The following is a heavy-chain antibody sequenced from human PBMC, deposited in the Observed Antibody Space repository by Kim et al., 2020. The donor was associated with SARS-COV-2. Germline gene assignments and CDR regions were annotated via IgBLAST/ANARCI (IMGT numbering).Heavy chain of an antibody. CDR3: ARDRGSRDGYLIGYFDL. J-gene: IGHJ2*01. V-gene: IGHV4-39*07. D-gene: IGHD3-10*01. Sequence: SETLSLTCSVSGCSISSSSYYWGWVRQPPGKGLEWVADIYYTGSTYYNPSLKSRVTISVDTSKNQFSLKLSSVTAADTAVYYCARDRGSRDGYLIGYFDLWGRGTQVSVSS. CDR2: IYYTGST. CDR1: GCSISSSSYY.